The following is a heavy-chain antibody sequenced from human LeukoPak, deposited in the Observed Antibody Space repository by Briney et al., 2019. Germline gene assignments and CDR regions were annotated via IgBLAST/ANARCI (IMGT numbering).Heavy chain of an antibody. J-gene: IGHJ4*02. Sequence: PGGSLRLSCAAPGFTFSNAWMSWVRQAPGKGLEWVGRIKSKTDGGTTDYAAPVKGRFTISRDDSKNTLYLQMNSLKTEDTAVYYCTSDIVVVPAASDYWGQGTLVTVSS. CDR3: TSDIVVVPAASDY. D-gene: IGHD2-2*01. V-gene: IGHV3-15*01. CDR1: GFTFSNAW. CDR2: IKSKTDGGTT.